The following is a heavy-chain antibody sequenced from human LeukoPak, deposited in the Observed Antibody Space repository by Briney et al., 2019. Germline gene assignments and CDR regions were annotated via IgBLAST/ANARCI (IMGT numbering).Heavy chain of an antibody. J-gene: IGHJ4*02. CDR2: INPNSGGT. D-gene: IGHD3-16*02. Sequence: ASVKVSCKASGYTFPGYYMHWVRQAPGQGLEWMGWINPNSGGTNYAQKFQGRVTMTRDTSISTAYMELSRLRSDDTAVYYCAFLPYDYVWGSYRYPRPYYFDYWGQGTLVTVSS. CDR3: AFLPYDYVWGSYRYPRPYYFDY. CDR1: GYTFPGYY. V-gene: IGHV1-2*02.